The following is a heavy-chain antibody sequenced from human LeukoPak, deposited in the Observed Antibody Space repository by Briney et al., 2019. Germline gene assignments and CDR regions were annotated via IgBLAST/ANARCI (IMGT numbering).Heavy chain of an antibody. D-gene: IGHD2-15*01. CDR2: IYYSGST. J-gene: IGHJ4*02. V-gene: IGHV4-30-4*01. Sequence: SETLSLTCTVSGGSISSGDYYWSWIRQPPGKGLEWIGYIYYSGSTYYNPSLKSRVTISVDTSKNQFSLKLSSVTAADTAVYYCAGGNDCSGGSCYFDYWGQGTLVTVSS. CDR3: AGGNDCSGGSCYFDY. CDR1: GGSISSGDYY.